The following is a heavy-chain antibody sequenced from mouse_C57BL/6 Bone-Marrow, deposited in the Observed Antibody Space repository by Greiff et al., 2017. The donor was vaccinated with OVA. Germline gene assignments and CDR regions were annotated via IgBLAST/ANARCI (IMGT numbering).Heavy chain of an antibody. Sequence: QVQLQQPGAELVKPGASVKMSCKASGYTFTSYWITWVKQRPGQGLEWIGDIYPGSGSTNYNEKFKSKATLTVDTSSSTAYMQLSSLTSEDSAVYYGARLGYYCSSYPYYFDYWGQGTTLTVSS. CDR3: ARLGYYCSSYPYYFDY. D-gene: IGHD1-1*01. V-gene: IGHV1-55*01. CDR2: IYPGSGST. CDR1: GYTFTSYW. J-gene: IGHJ2*01.